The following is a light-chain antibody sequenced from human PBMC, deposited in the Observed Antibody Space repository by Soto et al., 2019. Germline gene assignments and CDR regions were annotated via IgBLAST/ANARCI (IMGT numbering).Light chain of an antibody. CDR2: SAS. Sequence: DIQMTQSPSSLSASVGDRVTITCRASQRVGSYLNWYQQKPGKAPTPLIYSASELQSGVSSRFSGSGSGTDFTLTIRNLQPEDFAVYYCQQSHNTPLTFGQGTKVEI. CDR3: QQSHNTPLT. V-gene: IGKV1-39*01. CDR1: QRVGSY. J-gene: IGKJ1*01.